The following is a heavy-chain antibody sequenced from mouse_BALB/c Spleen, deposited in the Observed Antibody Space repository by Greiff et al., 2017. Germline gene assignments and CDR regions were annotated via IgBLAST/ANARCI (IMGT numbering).Heavy chain of an antibody. CDR2: IYPGNSGT. CDR3: TREGGCYWYDGFAY. V-gene: IGHV1-5*01. CDR1: GYTFTSYW. Sequence: EVQLQESGTVLARPGASVKMSCKASGYTFTSYWMHWVNQRPGQGLEWIGAIYPGNSGTSYSQKFKGKAKLTAVTSTSIAYMELSSLTNEDSAVYYCTREGGCYWYDGFAYWGQGTLVTVSA. J-gene: IGHJ3*01. D-gene: IGHD2-14*01.